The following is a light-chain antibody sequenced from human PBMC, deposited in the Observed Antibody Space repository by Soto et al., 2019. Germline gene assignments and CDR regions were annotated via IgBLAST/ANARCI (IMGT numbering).Light chain of an antibody. CDR2: GAS. CDR1: QSVSSN. CDR3: QQDNNWPPIT. J-gene: IGKJ3*01. V-gene: IGKV3-15*01. Sequence: EIVMTQSPATLSVSPGERATLSCRASQSVSSNLAWYQQKPGQAPRLLIYGASTRANGIPPTFSGSGSGTEFTLTISSLQSEDVAVDDCQQDNNWPPITFGPGTKVYIK.